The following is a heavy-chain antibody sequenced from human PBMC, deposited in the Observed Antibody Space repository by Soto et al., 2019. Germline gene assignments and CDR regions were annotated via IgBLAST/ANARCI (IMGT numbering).Heavy chain of an antibody. J-gene: IGHJ6*03. CDR2: ISGTGVTT. Sequence: PGGSLRLSCAASGFIFSSYDMSWVRQAPGKGLEWVSAISGTGVTTYYADSVKGRFTISRDNSKNTLYLQMNSLRAEDTALYHCARDNSGYDSSVSYYYYMDVWGKGTTVTVSS. V-gene: IGHV3-23*01. CDR1: GFIFSSYD. D-gene: IGHD5-12*01. CDR3: ARDNSGYDSSVSYYYYMDV.